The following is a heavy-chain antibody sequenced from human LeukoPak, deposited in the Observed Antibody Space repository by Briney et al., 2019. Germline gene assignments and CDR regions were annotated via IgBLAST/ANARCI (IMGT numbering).Heavy chain of an antibody. CDR1: GFTFNRNG. V-gene: IGHV3-48*03. Sequence: PGGSLRLSCAASGFTFNRNGMHWVRQAPGKGLEWVSYISSSGSTIYYADSVKGRFTISRDNAKNSLYLQMNSLRAEDTAVYYCATSDSSSWYSIDYWGQGTLVTVSS. CDR2: ISSSGSTI. CDR3: ATSDSSSWYSIDY. D-gene: IGHD6-13*01. J-gene: IGHJ4*02.